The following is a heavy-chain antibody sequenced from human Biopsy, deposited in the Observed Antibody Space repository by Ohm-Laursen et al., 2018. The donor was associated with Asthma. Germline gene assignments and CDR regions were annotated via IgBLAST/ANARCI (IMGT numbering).Heavy chain of an antibody. CDR2: IYSGGST. Sequence: SLILSCSASVFSVISNYISWVLQSPGKGLEWVSVIYSGGSTYYADSVKGRFTISRDNSKNTLDLQMNSLRAEDAAVYYCGRDYPLVDWGQGTLVTVSS. CDR3: GRDYPLVD. CDR1: VFSVISNY. D-gene: IGHD2-15*01. J-gene: IGHJ4*02. V-gene: IGHV3-53*01.